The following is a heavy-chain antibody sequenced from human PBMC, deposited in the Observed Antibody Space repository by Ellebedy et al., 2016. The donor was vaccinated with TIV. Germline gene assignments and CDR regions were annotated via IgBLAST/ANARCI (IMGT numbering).Heavy chain of an antibody. CDR3: AKTRYGSGWYYFAY. CDR2: ISSSGDST. D-gene: IGHD6-19*01. Sequence: GGSLRLSXAASGFTFRSYAMSWVRQAPGKGLEWVSTISSSGDSTSYADSVRGRFTISRDNSRNSLFLQMNSLRVEDTAVYYCAKTRYGSGWYYFAYWGQGALVTVSS. CDR1: GFTFRSYA. J-gene: IGHJ4*02. V-gene: IGHV3-23*01.